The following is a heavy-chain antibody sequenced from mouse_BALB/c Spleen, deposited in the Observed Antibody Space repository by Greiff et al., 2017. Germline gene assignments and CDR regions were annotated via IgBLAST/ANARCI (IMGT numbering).Heavy chain of an antibody. CDR3: AREGRYDEGSHY. CDR1: GFNIKDTY. J-gene: IGHJ2*01. CDR2: IDPANGNT. V-gene: IGHV14-3*02. D-gene: IGHD2-14*01. Sequence: VQLQQSGAELVKPGASVKLSCTASGFNIKDTYMHWVKQRPEQGLEWIGRIDPANGNTKYDPKFQGKATITADTSSNTAYLQLSSLTSEDTAVYYCAREGRYDEGSHYWGQGTTLTVSS.